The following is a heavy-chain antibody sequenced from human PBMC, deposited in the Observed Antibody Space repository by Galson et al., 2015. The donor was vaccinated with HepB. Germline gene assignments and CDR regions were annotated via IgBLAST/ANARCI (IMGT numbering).Heavy chain of an antibody. D-gene: IGHD2-2*01. J-gene: IGHJ4*02. Sequence: ETLSLTCAVYGGSFIGYYWSWIRQSPGKGLEWIGEVNHNGRYTNYNPSLKSRVSMPVDTAKNQFSLRLTSVTDADTANYYCARGDDDCSRMSCHNPLEYWGQGTLVTVSS. V-gene: IGHV4-34*01. CDR1: GGSFIGYY. CDR2: VNHNGRYT. CDR3: ARGDDDCSRMSCHNPLEY.